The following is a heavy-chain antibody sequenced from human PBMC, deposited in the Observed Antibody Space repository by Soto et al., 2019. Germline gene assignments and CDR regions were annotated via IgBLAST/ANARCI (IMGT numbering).Heavy chain of an antibody. D-gene: IGHD6-19*01. CDR1: GFTFSSYA. Sequence: QVQLVESGGGVVQPGRSLRVSCAASGFTFSSYAMHWVRQAPGKGLEWVAVIWFDGSNNFYADSVKGRFIISRDNSKNTRYVQMTSLRAEDTAVYCCARDKAHEQWLDYWGQGTLVTVSS. J-gene: IGHJ4*02. CDR3: ARDKAHEQWLDY. CDR2: IWFDGSNN. V-gene: IGHV3-33*01.